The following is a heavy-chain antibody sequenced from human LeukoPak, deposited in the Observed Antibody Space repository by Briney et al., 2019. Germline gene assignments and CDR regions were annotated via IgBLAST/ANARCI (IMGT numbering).Heavy chain of an antibody. Sequence: GSLRLSCAASGXTFSSYDMHWVRQAPGKGLEWVALIWYDGSNKYYADSVKGRFTISRDNSRNTLYLQMNSLRAEDTAVYYCARDRSGTFDYWGQGTLVTVSS. J-gene: IGHJ4*02. CDR2: IWYDGSNK. D-gene: IGHD2-15*01. CDR3: ARDRSGTFDY. V-gene: IGHV3-33*01. CDR1: GXTFSSYD.